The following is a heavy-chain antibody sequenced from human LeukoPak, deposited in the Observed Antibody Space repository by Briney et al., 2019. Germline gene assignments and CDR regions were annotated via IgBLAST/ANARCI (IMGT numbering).Heavy chain of an antibody. D-gene: IGHD3-10*01. Sequence: GGSLRLSCAASGFTFSSYEMNWVRQAPGKGLEWVSYISSSGSTIYYADSVKGRFTISRDNAKNSLYLQMNSLRAEDTAVYYCARDLGVWFGGFANWGQGTLVTVSS. V-gene: IGHV3-48*03. CDR3: ARDLGVWFGGFAN. CDR2: ISSSGSTI. CDR1: GFTFSSYE. J-gene: IGHJ4*02.